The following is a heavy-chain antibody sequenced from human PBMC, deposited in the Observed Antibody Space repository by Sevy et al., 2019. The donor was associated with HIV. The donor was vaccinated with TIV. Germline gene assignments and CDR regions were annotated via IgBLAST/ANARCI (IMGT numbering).Heavy chain of an antibody. CDR3: ATAREYYQDSSGYLDF. Sequence: ASVKVSCKVSRYTLTGLSMHSVRQAPGKGLEWMGRFDPEDGETIYAQNFQGRVTLTEDTSRDTAYMELSSLRYEDTAVYYCATAREYYQDSSGYLDFWGQRTLVTVSS. J-gene: IGHJ4*02. V-gene: IGHV1-24*01. CDR2: FDPEDGET. CDR1: RYTLTGLS. D-gene: IGHD3-22*01.